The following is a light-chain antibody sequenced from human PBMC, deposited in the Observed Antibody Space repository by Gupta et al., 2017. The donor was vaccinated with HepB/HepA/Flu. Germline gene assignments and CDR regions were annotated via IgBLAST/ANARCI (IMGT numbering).Light chain of an antibody. CDR3: QQRSSWPIT. J-gene: IGKJ4*01. Sequence: EIVLTQSPATLSLSPGERATLSCRASRSVSIYLAWYQHKPGQAPRPLIYDASNRATGIPARFSGSGSGTDFTLTISSREPEDTAVYYCQQRSSWPITFGGGTKVEIK. CDR1: RSVSIY. V-gene: IGKV3-11*01. CDR2: DAS.